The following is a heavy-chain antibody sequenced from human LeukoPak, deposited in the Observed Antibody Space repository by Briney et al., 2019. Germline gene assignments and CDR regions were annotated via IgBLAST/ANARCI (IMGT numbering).Heavy chain of an antibody. J-gene: IGHJ4*02. CDR2: IYYSGST. CDR1: GGSISSYY. D-gene: IGHD4-17*01. V-gene: IGHV4-59*01. CDR3: ARASTVTTVAAAKVRLDF. Sequence: SETLSLTCTVSGGSISSYYWSWIRQPPGKGLEWIGYIYYSGSTNYNPSLKSRVTISLDTSKNQFSLKLSSVTAADTAVYYCARASTVTTVAAAKVRLDFLGQGTLVTVSS.